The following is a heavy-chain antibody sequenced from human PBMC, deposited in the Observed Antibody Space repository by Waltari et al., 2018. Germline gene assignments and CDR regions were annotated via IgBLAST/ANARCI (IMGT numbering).Heavy chain of an antibody. Sequence: EVQLVESGGGLVQPGGSLRLSCEASGFTFSSYWMHWVRQAPGKGLVGFSRLNRECRSRNYADSVKGRFTISRDNAKNTVYRQMLSLRVEDTAVYYCARGYTYRTPDALHIWGQGTVVTVSS. CDR2: LNRECRSR. V-gene: IGHV3-74*01. CDR1: GFTFSSYW. CDR3: ARGYTYRTPDALHI. J-gene: IGHJ3*02. D-gene: IGHD5-18*01.